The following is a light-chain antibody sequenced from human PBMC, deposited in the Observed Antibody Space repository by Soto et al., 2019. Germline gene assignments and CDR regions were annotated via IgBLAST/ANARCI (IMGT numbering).Light chain of an antibody. V-gene: IGKV3-11*01. Sequence: EIVLTQSPATLSLSPGERVTLSCRASQNVSTYLAWYQQKPGQAPRLLIYDASDRATGIPARFSGSGSGTDFTLTIRSLEPEDFAVYYCQQRTNWLTFGPGTKVAIK. J-gene: IGKJ3*01. CDR2: DAS. CDR1: QNVSTY. CDR3: QQRTNWLT.